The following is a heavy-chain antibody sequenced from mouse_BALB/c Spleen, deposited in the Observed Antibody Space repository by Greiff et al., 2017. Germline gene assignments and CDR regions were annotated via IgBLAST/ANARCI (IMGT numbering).Heavy chain of an antibody. CDR1: GFTFSSYA. D-gene: IGHD1-1*01. V-gene: IGHV5-9-1*01. CDR3: ARRGYGSEDWYFDV. J-gene: IGHJ1*01. Sequence: EVMLVESGGGLVKPGGSLKLSCAASGFTFSSYAMSWVRQTPEKRLEWVATISSGGSYTYYPDSVKGRFTISRDNAKNTLYLQMSSLRSEDTAMYYCARRGYGSEDWYFDVWGAGTTVTVSS. CDR2: ISSGGSYT.